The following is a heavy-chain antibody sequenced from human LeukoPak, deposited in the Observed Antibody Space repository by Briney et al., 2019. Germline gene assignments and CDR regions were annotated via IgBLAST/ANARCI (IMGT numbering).Heavy chain of an antibody. D-gene: IGHD4-17*01. CDR1: GGTFSSYA. J-gene: IGHJ6*03. Sequence: SVKVSCKASGGTFSSYAISWVRQAPGQGLEWMGGIIPIFGTANYAQKFQGRVTITTDESTSTAYMELSSLRSEATAVYYCESHYGEGYYYYYMDVWGKGTTVTVSS. CDR2: IIPIFGTA. V-gene: IGHV1-69*05. CDR3: ESHYGEGYYYYYMDV.